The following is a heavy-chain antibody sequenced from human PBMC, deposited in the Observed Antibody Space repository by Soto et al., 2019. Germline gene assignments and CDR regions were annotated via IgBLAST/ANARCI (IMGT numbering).Heavy chain of an antibody. CDR2: SSAYNGKI. V-gene: IGHV1-18*04. CDR3: ARVDSSGWYVIDY. CDR1: AYTFTSYG. D-gene: IGHD6-19*01. Sequence: GDSVKVSCKASAYTFTSYGISRVRQAPGQGLEWMGWSSAYNGKINYAQKLQGRVTMTTDTSTTTAYMELRSLRSDDTSVYYCARVDSSGWYVIDYWGQGTLVTVSS. J-gene: IGHJ4*02.